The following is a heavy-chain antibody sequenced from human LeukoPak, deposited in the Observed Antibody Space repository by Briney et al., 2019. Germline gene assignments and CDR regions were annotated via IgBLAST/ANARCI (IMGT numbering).Heavy chain of an antibody. D-gene: IGHD3-16*01. CDR1: GFTFSDYT. Sequence: PGGSLRLSCAASGFTFSDYTMNWVRQAPGKGLEYVSSISGSSRHIYYADSVKGRFTISRDNTKSSLYLQMNSLRVEDMAVYSCARGGGLDVWGQGATVTVSS. V-gene: IGHV3-21*01. J-gene: IGHJ6*02. CDR3: ARGGGLDV. CDR2: ISGSSRHI.